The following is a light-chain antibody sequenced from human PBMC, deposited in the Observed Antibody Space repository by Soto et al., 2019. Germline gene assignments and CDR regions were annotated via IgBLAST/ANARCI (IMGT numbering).Light chain of an antibody. Sequence: EIVLTQSPGTLSLSPGEIATLSFRASQSVSSSYLAWYQQKPGQAPRLLIYDASSRATGIPYRFSGSGSGTDFTLTISRLEPEDFAVYYCQQYGSSPRTFGQGTKVEIK. CDR1: QSVSSSY. CDR3: QQYGSSPRT. CDR2: DAS. J-gene: IGKJ1*01. V-gene: IGKV3-20*01.